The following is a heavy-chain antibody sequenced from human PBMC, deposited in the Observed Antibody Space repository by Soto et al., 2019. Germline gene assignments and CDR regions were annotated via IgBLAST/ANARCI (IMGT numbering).Heavy chain of an antibody. CDR2: MYYSETT. D-gene: IGHD6-13*01. V-gene: IGHV4-59*01. J-gene: IGHJ5*02. CDR1: GASINDFY. CDR3: ARANSSTWYKLEYKWFDP. Sequence: SETLSLTCTVSGASINDFYWSWIRQTPGKGLEWVGFMYYSETTKYNPSLKGRVNMSLDTSKNQVSLHLKSVTAADTAVYYCARANSSTWYKLEYKWFDPWGQGTQVTVTS.